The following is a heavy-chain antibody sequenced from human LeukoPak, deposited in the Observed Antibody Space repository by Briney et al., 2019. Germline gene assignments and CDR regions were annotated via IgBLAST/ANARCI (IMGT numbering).Heavy chain of an antibody. J-gene: IGHJ5*02. CDR1: GYTFTSYG. CDR3: AREIVAAASGVWFDP. Sequence: GASVKVSCKASGYTFTSYGISWVRQAPGQGLEWMGWISAYNGNTNYAQKLQGRVTMTTDTSTSTAYMELRSLRSDDTAVYYCAREIVAAASGVWFDPWGQGTLVTVSS. V-gene: IGHV1-18*01. CDR2: ISAYNGNT. D-gene: IGHD6-13*01.